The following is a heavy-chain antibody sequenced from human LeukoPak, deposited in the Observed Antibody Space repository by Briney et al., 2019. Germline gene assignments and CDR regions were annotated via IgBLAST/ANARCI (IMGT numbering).Heavy chain of an antibody. CDR3: ARGGVINLLYYYYGMDV. CDR1: GGSISSGDYY. J-gene: IGHJ6*04. V-gene: IGHV4-30-4*01. D-gene: IGHD3-10*01. Sequence: SQTLSLTCTVSGGSISSGDYYWSWIRRPPGKGLEWIGYIYYSGSTYYNPSLKSRVTISVDTSKNQFSLKLSSVTAADTAVYYCARGGVINLLYYYYGMDVWGKGTTVTVSS. CDR2: IYYSGST.